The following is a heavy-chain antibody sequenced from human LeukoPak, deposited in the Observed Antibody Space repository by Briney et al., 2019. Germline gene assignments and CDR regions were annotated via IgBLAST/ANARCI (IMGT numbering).Heavy chain of an antibody. D-gene: IGHD4-23*01. CDR1: GFTFSSYG. V-gene: IGHV3-23*01. CDR3: VRAIGKSEGY. CDR2: ISNSGGGT. Sequence: GGSLRLSCAASGFTFSSYGMTWVRQAPGKGLEWVSSISNSGGGTYYADSVKGRFTISRDNSKNTLYLQMNSLRGEDTAVYYCVRAIGKSEGYWGQGTLVTVSS. J-gene: IGHJ4*02.